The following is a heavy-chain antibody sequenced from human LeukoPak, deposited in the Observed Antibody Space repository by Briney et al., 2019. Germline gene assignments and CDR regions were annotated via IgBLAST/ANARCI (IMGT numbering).Heavy chain of an antibody. Sequence: PGGSLRLSCAASGFTFSSYGMHWVRQAPGKGLEWVAFIRYDGSNKYYADSVKGRLTISRDNSKNTLYLQMNSLRAEDTAVYYCAKGSITVFGVVSYWGQGTLVTVSS. V-gene: IGHV3-30*02. CDR1: GFTFSSYG. CDR3: AKGSITVFGVVSY. CDR2: IRYDGSNK. J-gene: IGHJ4*02. D-gene: IGHD3-3*01.